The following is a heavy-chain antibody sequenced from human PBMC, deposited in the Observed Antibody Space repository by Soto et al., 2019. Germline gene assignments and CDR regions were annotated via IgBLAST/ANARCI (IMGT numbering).Heavy chain of an antibody. V-gene: IGHV3-21*01. J-gene: IGHJ4*02. CDR1: GFTFSSYS. D-gene: IGHD6-13*01. CDR3: ARAGAAESHDY. CDR2: ISSSSSYI. Sequence: RGSLRLSCAASGFTFSSYSMNWVRQAPGKGLEWVSSISSSSSYIYYADSVKGRFTISRDNAKNSLYLQMNSLRAEDTAVYYCARAGAAESHDYWGQGTLVTVSS.